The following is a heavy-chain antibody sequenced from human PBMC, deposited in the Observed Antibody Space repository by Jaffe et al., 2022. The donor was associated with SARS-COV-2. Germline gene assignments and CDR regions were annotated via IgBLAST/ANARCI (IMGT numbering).Heavy chain of an antibody. Sequence: EVQLVESGGGLVQPGRSLRLSCAASGFTFDDYAMHWVRQAPGKGLEWVSGISWNSGSIGYADSVKGRFTISRDNAKNSLYLQMNSLRAEDTALYYCAKDIGEGGTMGYSYGYSYYYYGMDVWGQGTTVTVSS. CDR3: AKDIGEGGTMGYSYGYSYYYYGMDV. D-gene: IGHD5-18*01. CDR1: GFTFDDYA. J-gene: IGHJ6*02. CDR2: ISWNSGSI. V-gene: IGHV3-9*01.